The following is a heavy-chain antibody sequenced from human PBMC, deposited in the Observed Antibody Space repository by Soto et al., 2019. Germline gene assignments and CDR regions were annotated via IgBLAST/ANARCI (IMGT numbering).Heavy chain of an antibody. CDR1: GGTFSSYA. CDR3: ATTKRGRIVVAFDT. Sequence: GASVKVCCKASGGTFSSYAISWVRQAPGQGLEWMGGIIPIFGKANYAQKFQGRVTITADESTSTAYMEMSSLRSENTAVYNCATTKRGRIVVAFDTWGQGTRVTV. J-gene: IGHJ3*02. D-gene: IGHD2-21*01. V-gene: IGHV1-69*13. CDR2: IIPIFGKA.